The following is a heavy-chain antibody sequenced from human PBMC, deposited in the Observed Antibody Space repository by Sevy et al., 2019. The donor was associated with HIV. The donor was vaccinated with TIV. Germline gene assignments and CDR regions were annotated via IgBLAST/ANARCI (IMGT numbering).Heavy chain of an antibody. CDR3: ARVRSSSWYESYFDY. CDR1: GFTFSDHY. Sequence: GGSLRLSCAASGFTFSDHYMDWVRQAPGKGLEWVGRIRDKDNSQTTEYAESVNGRFTISRDDSKKSLYLQLNSLKTEDTAVYYCARVRSSSWYESYFDYWGQGTLVTVSS. CDR2: IRDKDNSQTT. V-gene: IGHV3-72*01. D-gene: IGHD6-13*01. J-gene: IGHJ4*02.